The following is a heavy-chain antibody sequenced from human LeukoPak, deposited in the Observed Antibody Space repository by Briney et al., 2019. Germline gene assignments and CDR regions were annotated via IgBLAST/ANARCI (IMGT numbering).Heavy chain of an antibody. Sequence: SETLSLTCAVYGGSFSGYYWSWIRQPPGKGLEWIGEINHSGSTNDNPSLKSRVTISVDTSKNQFSLKLSSVTAADTAVYYCARGALGYYYGMDVWGQGTTVTVSS. D-gene: IGHD7-27*01. V-gene: IGHV4-34*01. CDR2: INHSGST. CDR1: GGSFSGYY. J-gene: IGHJ6*02. CDR3: ARGALGYYYGMDV.